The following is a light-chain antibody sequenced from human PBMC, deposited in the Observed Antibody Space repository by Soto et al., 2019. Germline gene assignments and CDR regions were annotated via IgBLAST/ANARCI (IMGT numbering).Light chain of an antibody. CDR3: HQRQNWPRT. J-gene: IGKJ1*01. CDR2: DAS. Sequence: IVMTQSPATLSVSPGERATLFCRASQSFSSNLAWYQQQTGQAPRLLIYDASTRATGVPARFSSSGAAAEFSLTISDIEPEDVAVYYCHQRQNWPRTFGQVTKVDIK. CDR1: QSFSSN. V-gene: IGKV3-15*01.